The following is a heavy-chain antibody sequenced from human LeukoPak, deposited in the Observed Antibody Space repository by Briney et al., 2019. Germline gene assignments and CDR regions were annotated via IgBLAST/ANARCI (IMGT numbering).Heavy chain of an antibody. CDR3: ARGGYYGSGNDFRFDP. CDR2: IYYSGST. D-gene: IGHD3-10*01. J-gene: IGHJ5*02. V-gene: IGHV4-39*07. Sequence: PSETLSLTCTVSGGSFSSSSYYWAWIRQPPGKGLEWIGSIYYSGSTYYNPSLKSRVTISVETSKNQFSLKLKSVTAADTAVYYCARGGYYGSGNDFRFDPWGQGTLVTVSS. CDR1: GGSFSSSSYY.